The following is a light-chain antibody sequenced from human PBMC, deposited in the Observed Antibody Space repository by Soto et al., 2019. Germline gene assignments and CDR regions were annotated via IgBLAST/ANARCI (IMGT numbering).Light chain of an antibody. CDR2: DVT. CDR3: SSYTSSSTPLV. Sequence: QSVLTQPASVSGSPGKSITISCTGTSSDVGGYNYVSWYQQHPGKAPKLMIYDVTNRPSGVSNRFSGSKSGNTASLTISGLQAEDEADYYCSSYTSSSTPLVFGGGTQLTVL. CDR1: SSDVGGYNY. J-gene: IGLJ3*02. V-gene: IGLV2-14*01.